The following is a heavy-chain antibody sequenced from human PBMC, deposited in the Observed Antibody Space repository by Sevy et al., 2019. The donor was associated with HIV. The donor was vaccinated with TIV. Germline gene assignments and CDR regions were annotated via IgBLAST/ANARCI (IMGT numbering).Heavy chain of an antibody. V-gene: IGHV3-23*01. J-gene: IGHJ4*02. CDR3: AREGCTRPHDY. Sequence: GGSLRLSCAASGFAFYDYSMSWIRQAPGKGLEWVATLSFGCGRINYADSVKGGFTISRANSKTSFYLQMDNLRVEDTALYYGAREGCTRPHDYWGQGTRVTVSS. CDR2: LSFGCGRI. CDR1: GFAFYDYS. D-gene: IGHD2-8*01.